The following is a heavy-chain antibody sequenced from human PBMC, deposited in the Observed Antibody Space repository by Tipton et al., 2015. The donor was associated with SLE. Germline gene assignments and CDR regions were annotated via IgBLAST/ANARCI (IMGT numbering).Heavy chain of an antibody. CDR3: ARGRYSNYYFDY. CDR2: ISSNGGST. D-gene: IGHD4-11*01. V-gene: IGHV3-64*01. CDR1: GFTFSSYA. Sequence: SLRLSCAASGFTFSSYAMHWVRQAPGKGLEYVSAISSNGGSTYYANSVKGRFTISRDNSKNTLYLQMGSLRAEDMAVYYCARGRYSNYYFDYWGQGTLVTASS. J-gene: IGHJ4*02.